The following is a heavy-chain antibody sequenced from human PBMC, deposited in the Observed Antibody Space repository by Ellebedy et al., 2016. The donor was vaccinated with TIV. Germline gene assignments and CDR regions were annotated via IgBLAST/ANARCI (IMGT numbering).Heavy chain of an antibody. V-gene: IGHV1-8*01. CDR1: GYTFTSYD. J-gene: IGHJ3*02. Sequence: ASVKVSXKASGYTFTSYDINWVRQATGQGLEWMGWMNPNSGNTGYAQKFQGRVTMTRNTSISTAYMELSSLRSEDTAVYYCARGLIRWDAFDIWGQGTMVTVSS. D-gene: IGHD4-23*01. CDR3: ARGLIRWDAFDI. CDR2: MNPNSGNT.